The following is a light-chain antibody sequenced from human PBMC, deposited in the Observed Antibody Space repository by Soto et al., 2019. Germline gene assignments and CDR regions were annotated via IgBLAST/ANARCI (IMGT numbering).Light chain of an antibody. CDR3: QQYGRSPLT. CDR1: QSVSSN. J-gene: IGKJ4*01. Sequence: IWMTQARATMSVYPGERAALSYMASQSVSSNLAWYQQIPGQAPRLLISGASGRATGTPDRFSGSASGTDFTLTISRLEPEDFAVYYCQQYGRSPLTFGGGTKVDIK. V-gene: IGKV3-20*01. CDR2: GAS.